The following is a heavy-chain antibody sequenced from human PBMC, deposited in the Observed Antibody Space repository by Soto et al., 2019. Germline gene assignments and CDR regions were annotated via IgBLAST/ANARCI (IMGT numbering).Heavy chain of an antibody. J-gene: IGHJ4*02. D-gene: IGHD3-22*01. CDR2: ISGSGGST. Sequence: GALRLSCAASGFTFSSYAMSWVRQAPGKGLEWVSAISGSGGSTYYADSVKGRFTISRDNSKNTLYLQMNSLRAEDTAVYYCAKDLSTTMIVVVITSFDYWGQGTLVTVSS. CDR1: GFTFSSYA. CDR3: AKDLSTTMIVVVITSFDY. V-gene: IGHV3-23*01.